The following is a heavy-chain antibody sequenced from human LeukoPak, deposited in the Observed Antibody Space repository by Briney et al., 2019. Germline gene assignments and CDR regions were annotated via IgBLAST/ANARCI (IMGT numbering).Heavy chain of an antibody. Sequence: GGSLRLSCAASGFTFSSDGMHWVRQAPRKGVEGVAFIRYDGGNKYYADSVKGRFTISRDNSKNTLYLQMNSLRAEDTAVYYCGNDRGWRFDYWGQGTLVTVSS. D-gene: IGHD6-19*01. CDR2: IRYDGGNK. J-gene: IGHJ4*02. CDR1: GFTFSSDG. CDR3: GNDRGWRFDY. V-gene: IGHV3-30*02.